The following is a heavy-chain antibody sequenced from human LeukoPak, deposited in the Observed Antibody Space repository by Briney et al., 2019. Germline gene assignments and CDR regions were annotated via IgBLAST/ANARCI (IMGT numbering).Heavy chain of an antibody. V-gene: IGHV3-21*01. CDR1: GFTFSSFA. D-gene: IGHD3-10*01. CDR3: ARDYGGIDY. Sequence: GGSLRLSCAASGFTFSSFAMSWVRQAPGKGLEWVSSISSSSSYIYYADSVKGRFTISRDNAKNSLYLQMNSLRAEDTAVYYCARDYGGIDYWGQGTLVTVSS. CDR2: ISSSSSYI. J-gene: IGHJ4*02.